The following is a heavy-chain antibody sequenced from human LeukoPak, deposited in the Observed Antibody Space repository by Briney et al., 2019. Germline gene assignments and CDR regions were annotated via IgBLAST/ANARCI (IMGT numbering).Heavy chain of an antibody. V-gene: IGHV4-4*07. CDR3: ARGPYYDSSKISAFDI. CDR2: IYSSGGT. CDR1: GGSISSYY. J-gene: IGHJ3*02. Sequence: SETMSLTCSVSGGSISSYYWSWIRQPAGKGLESIGRIYSSGGTNYNPSLRSRVTMSVDTSKNQFSLKLTSVTAADTAVYYCARGPYYDSSKISAFDIWGQGTMVTVSS. D-gene: IGHD3-22*01.